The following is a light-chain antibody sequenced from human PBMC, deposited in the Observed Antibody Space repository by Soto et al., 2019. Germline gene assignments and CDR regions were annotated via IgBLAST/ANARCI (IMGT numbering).Light chain of an antibody. Sequence: EVVLTQSPATLSLSPGERATLSCRASQSVRSYLAWYQQKPGQAPRLLIYDASNRATGIPARFSGSGSGTDFTLTISSLEPEDFAVYYCQQRFIWPPLTCGGGTKVEVK. V-gene: IGKV3-11*01. CDR3: QQRFIWPPLT. J-gene: IGKJ4*01. CDR1: QSVRSY. CDR2: DAS.